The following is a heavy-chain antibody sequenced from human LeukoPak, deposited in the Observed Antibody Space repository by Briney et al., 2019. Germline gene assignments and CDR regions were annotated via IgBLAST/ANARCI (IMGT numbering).Heavy chain of an antibody. CDR2: INPNSGGT. V-gene: IGHV1-2*02. Sequence: GASVKVSCKTSGYSFTGYYMQWVRQAPGQGLEWMGWINPNSGGTNYAQKFQGRVTMTRDTSISTAYMELSRLRSDDTAVYYCARDRSVEVRGDYWGQGTLVTVSS. CDR3: ARDRSVEVRGDY. CDR1: GYSFTGYY. D-gene: IGHD3-10*01. J-gene: IGHJ4*02.